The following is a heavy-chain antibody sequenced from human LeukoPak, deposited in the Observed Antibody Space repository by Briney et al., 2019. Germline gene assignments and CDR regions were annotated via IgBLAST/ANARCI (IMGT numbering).Heavy chain of an antibody. CDR1: GGTFSSYA. V-gene: IGHV1-69*04. J-gene: IGHJ3*02. D-gene: IGHD3-9*01. CDR3: ASNADYEIFGPGRGAFDI. Sequence: ASVKVSCKASGGTFSSYAISWVRQAPGQGLEWMGRIIPILGIANYAQKFQGRVTITADKSTSTAYMELSSLRSEDTAVYYCASNADYEIFGPGRGAFDIWGQGTMVTVSS. CDR2: IIPILGIA.